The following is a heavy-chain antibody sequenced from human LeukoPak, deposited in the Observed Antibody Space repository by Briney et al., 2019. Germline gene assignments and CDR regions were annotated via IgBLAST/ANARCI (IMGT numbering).Heavy chain of an antibody. V-gene: IGHV4-59*12. Sequence: SETLSLTCTVSGGSISSYYWSWIRQPPGKGLEWIGYIYYSGSTNYNPSLKSRVTISVDTSKNQFSLELSSVTAADTAVYYCARGILVTVYAAFDYWGQGTLVTVSS. CDR1: GGSISSYY. J-gene: IGHJ4*02. CDR3: ARGILVTVYAAFDY. CDR2: IYYSGST. D-gene: IGHD2-8*01.